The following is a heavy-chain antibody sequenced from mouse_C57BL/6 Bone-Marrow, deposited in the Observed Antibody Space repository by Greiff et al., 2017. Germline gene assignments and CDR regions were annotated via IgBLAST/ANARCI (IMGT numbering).Heavy chain of an antibody. CDR3: ARRGNWDDY. J-gene: IGHJ2*01. Sequence: EVQVVESGGDLVKPGGSLKLSCAASGFTFSSYGMSWVRQTPDKRLEWVATISSGGSYTYYPDSVKGRFTISRDNAKNTLYLQMSSLKSEDTAMYYCARRGNWDDYWGQGTTLTVSS. CDR1: GFTFSSYG. V-gene: IGHV5-6*01. CDR2: ISSGGSYT. D-gene: IGHD4-1*01.